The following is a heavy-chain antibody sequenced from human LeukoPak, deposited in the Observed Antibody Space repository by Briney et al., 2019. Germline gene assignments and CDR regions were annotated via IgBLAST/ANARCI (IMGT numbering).Heavy chain of an antibody. CDR3: AIDPVVVPAAPNCFDP. D-gene: IGHD2-2*01. V-gene: IGHV4-4*07. Sequence: SETLSLTCTVSGGSISSYYWSCIRQPAGKGLEWIGRIYTSGSTNYNPSLKSRVTMSVDTSKNQFSLKLSSVTAADTAVYYCAIDPVVVPAAPNCFDPWGQGTLVTVSS. CDR1: GGSISSYY. J-gene: IGHJ5*02. CDR2: IYTSGST.